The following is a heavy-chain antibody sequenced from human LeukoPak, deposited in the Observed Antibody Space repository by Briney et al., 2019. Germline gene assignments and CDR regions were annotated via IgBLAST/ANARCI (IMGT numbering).Heavy chain of an antibody. CDR3: AKAGSYWDFDY. J-gene: IGHJ4*02. CDR2: ISGSGGST. V-gene: IGHV3-23*01. D-gene: IGHD1-26*01. CDR1: GFTFSDSW. Sequence: GGSLRLSCAASGFTFSDSWMHWVRQAPGKGLEWVSAISGSGGSTYYADSVKGRFTISRDNSKNTLYVQMNSLRAEDTAVYYCAKAGSYWDFDYWGQGTLVTVSS.